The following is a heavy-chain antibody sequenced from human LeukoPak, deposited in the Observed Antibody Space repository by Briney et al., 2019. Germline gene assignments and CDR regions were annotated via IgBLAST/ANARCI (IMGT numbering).Heavy chain of an antibody. J-gene: IGHJ2*01. CDR3: ARDGASSSWYSGYFDL. V-gene: IGHV3-21*01. Sequence: GGSLRLSCAASGFTFSSYSMNWVRQAPGKGLEWVSSISSSSSYIYYADSVKGRFTISRDNAKNSLYLQMNSLRAEDTAVYYCARDGASSSWYSGYFDLWGRGTLVTVSS. CDR1: GFTFSSYS. CDR2: ISSSSSYI. D-gene: IGHD6-13*01.